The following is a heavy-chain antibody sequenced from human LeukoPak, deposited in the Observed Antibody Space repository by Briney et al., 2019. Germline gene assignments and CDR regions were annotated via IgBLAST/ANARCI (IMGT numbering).Heavy chain of an antibody. V-gene: IGHV4-59*01. CDR3: ARLGHDAFDI. J-gene: IGHJ3*02. CDR1: GGSISSYY. Sequence: PSETLSLTCTVSGGSISSYYWSWIRHPPGKGLEWIGYIYYSGSTNYNPPLKSRVTISVDTSKNHFSLRLSPVTAADTAVYYCARLGHDAFDIWGQGTMVTVSS. CDR2: IYYSGST.